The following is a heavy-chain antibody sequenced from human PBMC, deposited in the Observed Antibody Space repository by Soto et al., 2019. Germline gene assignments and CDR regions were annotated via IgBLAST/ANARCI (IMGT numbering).Heavy chain of an antibody. CDR1: GGSFSGYY. Sequence: SETLSLTCAVYGGSFSGYYWSWIRQPPGKGLEWIGEINHSGSTNYNPSLKSRVTISVDTSKNQFSLKLSSVTAADTAVYYCARELRLQGSWRYYYYGMDVWGQGTTVT. J-gene: IGHJ6*02. D-gene: IGHD6-13*01. V-gene: IGHV4-34*01. CDR2: INHSGST. CDR3: ARELRLQGSWRYYYYGMDV.